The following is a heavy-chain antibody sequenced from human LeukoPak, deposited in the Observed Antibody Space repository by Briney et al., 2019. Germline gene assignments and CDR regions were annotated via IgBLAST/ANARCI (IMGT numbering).Heavy chain of an antibody. CDR2: INHSGNT. CDR3: AKQIHNAFDL. CDR1: GRSFSGYL. J-gene: IGHJ3*01. D-gene: IGHD1/OR15-1a*01. Sequence: SETLSLTCAVYGRSFSGYLLIWVRQPPGKGLEWVGEINHSGNTNYNPSLESRVTISVDTSENQLSLKLTSVTAADTAVYYCAKQIHNAFDLWGQGTMVTVSS. V-gene: IGHV4-34*01.